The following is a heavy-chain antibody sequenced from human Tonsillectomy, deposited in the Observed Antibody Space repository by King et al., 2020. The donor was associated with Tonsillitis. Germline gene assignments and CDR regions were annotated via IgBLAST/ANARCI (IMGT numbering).Heavy chain of an antibody. CDR3: ARDNSYSEFFDY. Sequence: VQLVESGGGVVQPGRPLRLSCAASGFSFSNYAMHWVRQAPGKGLEWVAVISYDGSNKYYADSEKGRFTISRDNSKNTLYLQINSLRAEDTAVYYCARDNSYSEFFDYWGQGTLVTVSS. CDR2: ISYDGSNK. D-gene: IGHD2-15*01. J-gene: IGHJ4*02. V-gene: IGHV3-30-3*01. CDR1: GFSFSNYA.